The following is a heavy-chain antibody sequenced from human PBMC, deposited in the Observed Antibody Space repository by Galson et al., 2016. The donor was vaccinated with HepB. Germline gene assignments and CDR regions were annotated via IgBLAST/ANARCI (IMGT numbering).Heavy chain of an antibody. Sequence: SLRLSCAASGFNFRSYGIYWVRQAPGKGLEWVAVIWYDASSKYYADSVKGRFTISRDISKNTLYLQMNSLRVEDTAVYYCARVRLTGYDYTGLAYWGQGTLVTVSS. D-gene: IGHD5-12*01. CDR3: ARVRLTGYDYTGLAY. J-gene: IGHJ4*02. CDR1: GFNFRSYG. V-gene: IGHV3-33*07. CDR2: IWYDASSK.